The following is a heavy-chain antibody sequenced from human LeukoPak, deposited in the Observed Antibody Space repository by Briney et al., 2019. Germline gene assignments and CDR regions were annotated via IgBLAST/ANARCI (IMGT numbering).Heavy chain of an antibody. CDR3: ARGGDYGYGMDV. CDR1: GGSISSGGYY. CDR2: IYYSGST. V-gene: IGHV4-31*03. D-gene: IGHD4-17*01. Sequence: PSETLSLTCTVSGGSISSGGYYWSWIRQHPGEGLEWIGYIYYSGSTYYNPSLKSRVTISVDTSKNQFSLKLSSVTAADTAVYYCARGGDYGYGMDVWGQGTTVTVSS. J-gene: IGHJ6*02.